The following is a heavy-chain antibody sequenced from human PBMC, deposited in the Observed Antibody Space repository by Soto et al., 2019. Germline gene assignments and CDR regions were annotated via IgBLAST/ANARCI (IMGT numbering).Heavy chain of an antibody. V-gene: IGHV4-30-4*01. CDR2: IYYSGST. J-gene: IGHJ4*02. D-gene: IGHD4-17*01. Sequence: QVQLQESGPGLVKPSQTLSLTCTVSGGSISSGDYYWSWIRQPPGKGLEWIGYIYYSGSTYYNPSLKSRVTISVDTSKKQFSLKLFSVTAADTAVYFCSRVGGYYGDYPNFDYWGQGTRVTVSS. CDR1: GGSISSGDYY. CDR3: SRVGGYYGDYPNFDY.